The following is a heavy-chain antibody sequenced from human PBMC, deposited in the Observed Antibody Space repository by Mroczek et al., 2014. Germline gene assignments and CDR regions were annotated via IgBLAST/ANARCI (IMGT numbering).Heavy chain of an antibody. V-gene: IGHV3-66*02. CDR1: GFTVSSNY. J-gene: IGHJ4*02. D-gene: IGHD1-26*01. CDR2: IYSGGST. CDR3: ARDFIVGATGYFDY. Sequence: VQLVESGEAWSSLGGSLRLSCAASGFTVSSNYMSWVRQAPGKGLEWVSVIYSGGSTYYADSVKGRFTISRDNSKNTLYLQMNSLRAEDTAVYYCARDFIVGATGYFDYWGQGTLVTVSS.